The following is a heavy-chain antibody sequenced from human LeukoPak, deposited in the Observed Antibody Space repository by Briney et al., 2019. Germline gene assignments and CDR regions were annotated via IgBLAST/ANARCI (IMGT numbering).Heavy chain of an antibody. CDR1: GGSISSVNYY. D-gene: IGHD6-25*01. CDR3: ARATSRPYYFDY. J-gene: IGHJ4*02. Sequence: SETLSLTCTVSGGSISSVNYYWSWIRQHPGKGLEWIGYIYYSGSTFYNPSLKSRVTISVGTSKNQFSLKLSSVTAADTAVYYCARATSRPYYFDYWGQGTLVTVSP. V-gene: IGHV4-31*03. CDR2: IYYSGST.